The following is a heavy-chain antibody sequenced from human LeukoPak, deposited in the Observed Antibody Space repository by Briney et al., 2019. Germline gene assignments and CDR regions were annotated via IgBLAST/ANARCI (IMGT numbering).Heavy chain of an antibody. CDR1: GGSFSGYY. CDR2: INHSGST. J-gene: IGHJ3*02. V-gene: IGHV4-34*01. CDR3: ARRGMTDAFDI. Sequence: SETLSLTCAVYGGSFSGYYWNWIRQPPGKGLEWIGEINHSGSTNYNPSLKSRVTISVDTSKNQFSLKLSSVTAADTAVYYCARRGMTDAFDIWGQGTMVTVSS. D-gene: IGHD3-16*01.